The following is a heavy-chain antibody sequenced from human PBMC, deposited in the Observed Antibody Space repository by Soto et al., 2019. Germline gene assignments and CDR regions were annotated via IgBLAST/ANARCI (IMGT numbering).Heavy chain of an antibody. J-gene: IGHJ3*02. V-gene: IGHV1-18*01. CDR2: ISAYNGNT. CDR3: ARGCGPDYGDYGSDDAFDI. CDR1: GYTFTSYG. Sequence: ASVKVSCKASGYTFTSYGISWVRQAPGQGLEWMGWISAYNGNTNYAQKLQGRVTMTTDTSTSTAYMELRSLRSDDTAVYYCARGCGPDYGDYGSDDAFDIWGQGTMVTVSS. D-gene: IGHD4-17*01.